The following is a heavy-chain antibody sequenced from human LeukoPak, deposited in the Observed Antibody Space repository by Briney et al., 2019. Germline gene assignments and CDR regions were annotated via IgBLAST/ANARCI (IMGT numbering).Heavy chain of an antibody. J-gene: IGHJ4*02. CDR3: ARNQQAYCGGDCYQYYFDY. Sequence: SVKVSCKASGGTFSSYAISWVRQAPGQGLEWMGGIIPIFGTANYAQKFQGRVTITADASTSTAYMELSSLRSEDTAVYYCARNQQAYCGGDCYQYYFDYWGQGTLVTVSS. D-gene: IGHD2-21*01. CDR1: GGTFSSYA. V-gene: IGHV1-69*13. CDR2: IIPIFGTA.